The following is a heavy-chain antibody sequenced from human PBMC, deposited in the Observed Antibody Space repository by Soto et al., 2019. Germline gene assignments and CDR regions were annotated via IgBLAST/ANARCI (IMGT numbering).Heavy chain of an antibody. CDR2: IYPGDSDT. D-gene: IGHD2-2*01. J-gene: IGHJ6*02. V-gene: IGHV5-51*01. Sequence: GESLKISCKGSGYSFNTYWLAWVRQTPGKGLEWMGIIYPGDSDTRYSPSFQGQVTFSADKSISTAYLQWSSLRASDTAMYYCVRQTSQSKYYYYYDMDVWGQGTTVTVS. CDR1: GYSFNTYW. CDR3: VRQTSQSKYYYYYDMDV.